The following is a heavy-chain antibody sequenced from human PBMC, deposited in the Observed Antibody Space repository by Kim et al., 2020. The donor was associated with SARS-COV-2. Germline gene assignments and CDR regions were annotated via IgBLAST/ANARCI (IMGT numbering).Heavy chain of an antibody. D-gene: IGHD6-25*01. CDR3: AKVISGWGFDP. V-gene: IGHV3-9*01. J-gene: IGHJ5*02. Sequence: GSADAVQGRVTISRDNAKNALYLQMNSLRTEDTAFYYCAKVISGWGFDPWGQGTLVTVSS.